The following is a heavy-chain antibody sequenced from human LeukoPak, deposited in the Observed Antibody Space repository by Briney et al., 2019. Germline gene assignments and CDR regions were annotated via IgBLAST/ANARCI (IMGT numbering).Heavy chain of an antibody. CDR2: IYTSGST. CDR3: ARGLVTMVRGVRPNDAFDI. J-gene: IGHJ3*02. CDR1: GGSISSYY. D-gene: IGHD3-10*01. V-gene: IGHV4-4*07. Sequence: NPSETLSLTCTVSGGSISSYYWSWIRQPAGKGLEWIGRIYTSGSTNYNPSLKSRVTMSVDTSKNQFSLKLSSVTAADTAVYYCARGLVTMVRGVRPNDAFDIWGQGTMVTDSS.